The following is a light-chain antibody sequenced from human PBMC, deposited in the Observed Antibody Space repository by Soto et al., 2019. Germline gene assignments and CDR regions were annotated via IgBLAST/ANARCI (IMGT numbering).Light chain of an antibody. CDR3: QRYGSSPLIT. J-gene: IGKJ5*01. Sequence: ETVLTQSACTLSLSPGERATLSCGASQSVSSSSLAWYQQRPGQAPRLLIYGTSSRATGIPDRFSGSGSGTDFTLTISRLEPEDFAVYFCQRYGSSPLITFGQGTRLEIK. CDR2: GTS. V-gene: IGKV3-20*01. CDR1: QSVSSSS.